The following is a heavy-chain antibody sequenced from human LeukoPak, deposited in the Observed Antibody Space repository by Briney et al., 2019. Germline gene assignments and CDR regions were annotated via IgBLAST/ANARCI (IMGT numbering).Heavy chain of an antibody. Sequence: TGGSLRLSCAASGFTFCSYEMNWVRQAPGKGLEWVSYISSSGSTIYYADSVKGRFTISRDNAKNSLYLQMNSLRAEDTAVYYCAREGSSNDAFDIWGQGTMVTVSS. J-gene: IGHJ3*02. V-gene: IGHV3-48*03. D-gene: IGHD3-10*01. CDR3: AREGSSNDAFDI. CDR2: ISSSGSTI. CDR1: GFTFCSYE.